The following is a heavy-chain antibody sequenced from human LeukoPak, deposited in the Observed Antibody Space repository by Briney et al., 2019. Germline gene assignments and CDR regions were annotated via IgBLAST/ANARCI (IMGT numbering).Heavy chain of an antibody. CDR3: ARESRPSHGNYMDV. J-gene: IGHJ6*03. V-gene: IGHV4-59*12. CDR2: IYYSGST. Sequence: SETLSLTCTVSGGSISSYYWSWIRQPPGKGLEWIGYIYYSGSTYYNPSLKSRVTISVDTSKNQVSLKLSSVTAADTAVYYCARESRPSHGNYMDVWGKGTTVTVSS. CDR1: GGSISSYY.